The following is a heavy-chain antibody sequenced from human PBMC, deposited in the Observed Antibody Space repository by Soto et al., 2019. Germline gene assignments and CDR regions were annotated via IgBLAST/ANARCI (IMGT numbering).Heavy chain of an antibody. V-gene: IGHV3-30*09. CDR1: GFSVSAYT. CDR3: ARWEQYLFEY. J-gene: IGHJ4*02. CDR2: ISSDGNHK. Sequence: QVQLVESGGGVVQPGRSLRLSCAASGFSVSAYTVHWVRQAPGKGLEWVAVISSDGNHKYYTDSVKGRFAISRDTSTNTAFMQMNSLGPEDTAVYYCARWEQYLFEYWGQGTLVTVSS. D-gene: IGHD1-1*01.